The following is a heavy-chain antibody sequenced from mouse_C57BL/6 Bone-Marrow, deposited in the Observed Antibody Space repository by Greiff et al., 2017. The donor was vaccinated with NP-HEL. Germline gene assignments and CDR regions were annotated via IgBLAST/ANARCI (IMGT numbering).Heavy chain of an antibody. D-gene: IGHD4-1*01. CDR1: GFTFSDYG. Sequence: EVNLVESGGGLVKPGGSLKLSCAASGFTFSDYGMHWVRQAPEKGLKWVAYISSGSSTIYYADTVKGRFTISRDNAKNTLFLQMTSLRSEDTAMYYCARENWDWFAYWGQGTLVTVSA. CDR3: ARENWDWFAY. V-gene: IGHV5-17*01. J-gene: IGHJ3*01. CDR2: ISSGSSTI.